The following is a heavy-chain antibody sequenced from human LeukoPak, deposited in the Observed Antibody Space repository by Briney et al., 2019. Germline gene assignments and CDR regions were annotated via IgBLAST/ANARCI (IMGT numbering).Heavy chain of an antibody. Sequence: GGSLRLSCAASGFTFSSYEMNWLRQAPGKGLEWVSYISSSGSTIYYADSVKGRFTISRDNAKNSLYLQMNSLRAEDTAVYYCAELGITMIGGVWGKGTTVTISS. CDR3: AELGITMIGGV. J-gene: IGHJ6*04. D-gene: IGHD3-10*02. CDR2: ISSSGSTI. CDR1: GFTFSSYE. V-gene: IGHV3-48*03.